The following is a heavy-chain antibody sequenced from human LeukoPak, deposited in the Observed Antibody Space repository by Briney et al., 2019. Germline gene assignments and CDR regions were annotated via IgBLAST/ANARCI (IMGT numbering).Heavy chain of an antibody. CDR2: IYTSGST. V-gene: IGHV4-4*07. CDR1: DGSISSYY. J-gene: IGHJ4*02. Sequence: SETLSLTCTVSDGSISSYYWSWIRQPAGKGLEWIGRIYTSGSTNYNPSLKSRVTMSVDTSKNQFSLKLSSVTAADTAVYYCARLTKLHSSGYYFDYWGQGTLVTVSS. CDR3: ARLTKLHSSGYYFDY. D-gene: IGHD3-22*01.